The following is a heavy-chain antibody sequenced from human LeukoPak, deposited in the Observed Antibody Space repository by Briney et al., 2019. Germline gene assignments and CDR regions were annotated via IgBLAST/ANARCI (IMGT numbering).Heavy chain of an antibody. D-gene: IGHD1-14*01. Sequence: GASVKVSCKASGYTFTSYDINWVRQATGQGLEWMGWMNPNSGNTGYAQKFQGRATMTRNTSISTAYMELSSLRSEDTAVYYCALGSRHYRIDYWGQGTLVTVSS. CDR1: GYTFTSYD. V-gene: IGHV1-8*01. J-gene: IGHJ4*02. CDR3: ALGSRHYRIDY. CDR2: MNPNSGNT.